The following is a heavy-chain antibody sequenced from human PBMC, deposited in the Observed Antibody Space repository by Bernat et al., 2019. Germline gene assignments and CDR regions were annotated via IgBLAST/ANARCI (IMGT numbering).Heavy chain of an antibody. CDR1: GFTFSSYS. D-gene: IGHD2-21*01. J-gene: IGHJ3*02. V-gene: IGHV3-21*01. CDR3: AREGNQLLYTNALDI. Sequence: EVQLVESGGGLVKPGGSLRLSCASSGFTFSSYSMNWVRQAPGKGLEWVSSISSSSSHKYHADSVKGRFTISRDNAKNSLYLQMNSLRVEDTAVYYCAREGNQLLYTNALDIWGQGTMVTVSS. CDR2: ISSSSSHK.